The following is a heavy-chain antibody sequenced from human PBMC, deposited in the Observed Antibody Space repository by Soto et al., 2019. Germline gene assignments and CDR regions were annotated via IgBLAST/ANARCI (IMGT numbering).Heavy chain of an antibody. CDR3: ARVGGSSLCDS. CDR2: ISSSSSTI. V-gene: IGHV3-48*01. D-gene: IGHD6-6*01. CDR1: GFTFSSYS. Sequence: EVQLVESGGGLVQPGGSLRLSCAASGFTFSSYSMNWVRQAPGKGLECVSYISSSSSTIYYADSVKGRFTISRDNAKNSLYLQMNSLRAEDTAVYYGARVGGSSLCDSCGQATLVTVSS. J-gene: IGHJ4*02.